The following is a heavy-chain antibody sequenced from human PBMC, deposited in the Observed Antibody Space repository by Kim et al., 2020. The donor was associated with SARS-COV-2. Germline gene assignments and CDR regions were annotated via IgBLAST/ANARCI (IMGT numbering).Heavy chain of an antibody. CDR1: GFTFSSYA. V-gene: IGHV3-30*04. D-gene: IGHD6-13*01. CDR3: ARDGLIAAAGIGSNWYFDL. Sequence: GGSLRLSCAASGFTFSSYAMHWVRQAPGKGLEWVAVISYDGSNKYYADSVKGRFTISRDNSKNTLYLQMNSLRAEDTAVYYCARDGLIAAAGIGSNWYFDLWGRGTLVTVSS. J-gene: IGHJ2*01. CDR2: ISYDGSNK.